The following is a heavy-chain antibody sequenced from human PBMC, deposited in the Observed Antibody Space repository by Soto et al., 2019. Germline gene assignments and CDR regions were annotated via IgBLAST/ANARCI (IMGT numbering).Heavy chain of an antibody. J-gene: IGHJ5*02. CDR2: IYHSGST. CDR1: GYSISSGYY. Sequence: PSETLSLTCAVSGYSISSGYYWGWIRQPPGKGLEWIGSIYHSGSTYYNPSLKSRVTISVDTSKNQFSLKLSSVTAADTAVYYCASQVIVVVVAPTGPVGFDPWGQGTLVTVPQ. V-gene: IGHV4-38-2*01. CDR3: ASQVIVVVVAPTGPVGFDP. D-gene: IGHD2-15*01.